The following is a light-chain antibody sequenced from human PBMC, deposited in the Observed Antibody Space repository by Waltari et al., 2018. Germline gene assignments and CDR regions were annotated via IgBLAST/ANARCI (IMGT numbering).Light chain of an antibody. V-gene: IGLV2-14*01. CDR1: SNDVGGYNS. Sequence: QSALTQPASVSGSPGQSVTLFCTGTSNDVGGYNSVSWYQEHPGQVPRVIIYDVSDRPSGVSDRFSGSKSGNTASLTISGLQAEDEADYYCSSQSSNNVVLFGGGTKLTVL. CDR3: SSQSSNNVVL. J-gene: IGLJ2*01. CDR2: DVS.